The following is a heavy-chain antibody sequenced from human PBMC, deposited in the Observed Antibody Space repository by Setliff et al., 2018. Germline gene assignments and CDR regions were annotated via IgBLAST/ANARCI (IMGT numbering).Heavy chain of an antibody. V-gene: IGHV4-61*09. CDR2: IYTNGAT. D-gene: IGHD2-21*01. Sequence: PSETLSLTCTVSGASLSSGSYYWSWIRQSAGKGLEWIGHIYTNGATSYSPSLKSRVSISADTSKNVLSLRLTSATAADTAVYYCAKEYVVISFVRNSHQHYGMDVWGPGTTVTVSS. J-gene: IGHJ6*02. CDR3: AKEYVVISFVRNSHQHYGMDV. CDR1: GASLSSGSYY.